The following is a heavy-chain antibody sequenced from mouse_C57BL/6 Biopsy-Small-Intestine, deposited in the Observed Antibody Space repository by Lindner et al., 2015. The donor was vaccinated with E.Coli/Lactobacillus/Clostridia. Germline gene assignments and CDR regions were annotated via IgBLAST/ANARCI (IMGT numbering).Heavy chain of an antibody. J-gene: IGHJ2*01. D-gene: IGHD2-1*01. CDR3: EVDSGNYLAGPGYFDS. CDR2: IVPMFGSG. CDR1: GGIFSTNA. Sequence: SVKVSCKASGGIFSTNAVNWVRQAPGQGLEWMGGIVPMFGSGNPAQKFEGRLTITADESTSTAYMELTSLTSEDTAMYYCEVDSGNYLAGPGYFDSWGQGTLVTVSA. V-gene: IGHV1S126*01.